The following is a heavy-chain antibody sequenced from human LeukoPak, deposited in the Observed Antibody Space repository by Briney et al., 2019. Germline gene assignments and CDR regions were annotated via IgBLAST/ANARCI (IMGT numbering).Heavy chain of an antibody. CDR3: ARDRGYYDSSGYTPYYYYYMDV. Sequence: SETLSLTCTVSGYSITSGYYWGWIRQPPGKGLEWIGSIYHTGSIFYNPSLKSRLTISVDTSKNQFSLNLNSVTAADTAVYYCARDRGYYDSSGYTPYYYYYMDVWGKGTTVTVSS. V-gene: IGHV4-38-2*02. CDR1: GYSITSGYY. D-gene: IGHD3-22*01. J-gene: IGHJ6*03. CDR2: IYHTGSI.